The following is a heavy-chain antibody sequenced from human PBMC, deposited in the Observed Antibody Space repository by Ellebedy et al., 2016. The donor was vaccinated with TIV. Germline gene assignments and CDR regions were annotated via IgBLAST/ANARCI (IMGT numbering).Heavy chain of an antibody. CDR3: ARAWGESGYYYGLDY. J-gene: IGHJ4*02. D-gene: IGHD3-22*01. CDR2: INPSGGST. V-gene: IGHV1-46*01. Sequence: ASVKVSCKASGYTFTGYYMHWVRQAPGQGLEWMGIINPSGGSTSYAQKFQGRVTMTRDTSTSTVYMELSSLRSEDTAVYYCARAWGESGYYYGLDYWGQGTLVTVSS. CDR1: GYTFTGYY.